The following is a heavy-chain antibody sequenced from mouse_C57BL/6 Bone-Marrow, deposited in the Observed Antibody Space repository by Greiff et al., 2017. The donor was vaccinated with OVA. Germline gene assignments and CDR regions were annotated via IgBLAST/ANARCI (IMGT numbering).Heavy chain of an antibody. V-gene: IGHV1-69*01. CDR1: GYTFTSYW. Sequence: QVQLKQPGAELVMPGASVKLSCKASGYTFTSYWMHWVKQRPGQGLEWIGEIDPSDSYTNYNQKFKGKATLTVDKSSSTAYMQLSSLTSEDSAVYYCARWASRPPYCFDYWGQGTTLTVSS. J-gene: IGHJ2*01. CDR3: ARWASRPPYCFDY. CDR2: IDPSDSYT.